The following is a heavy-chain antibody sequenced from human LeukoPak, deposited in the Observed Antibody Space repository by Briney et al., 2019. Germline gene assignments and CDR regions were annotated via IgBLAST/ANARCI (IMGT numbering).Heavy chain of an antibody. J-gene: IGHJ3*02. Sequence: GRSLRLSCAASGLTFSSYAMHWVRQAPGKGLEWVAVISYDGSNKYYADSVKGRFTISGDKYKNTLYLQMNSLRPEDTACYYCARGPGPIAGGKNPFDIWRQGTMVTVSS. CDR2: ISYDGSNK. D-gene: IGHD1-26*01. CDR1: GLTFSSYA. V-gene: IGHV3-30*01. CDR3: ARGPGPIAGGKNPFDI.